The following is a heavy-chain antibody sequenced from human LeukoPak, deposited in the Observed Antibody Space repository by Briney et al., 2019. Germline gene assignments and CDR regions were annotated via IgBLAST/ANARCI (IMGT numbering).Heavy chain of an antibody. CDR2: FDPEDGET. Sequence: ASVKVSCKVSGYTLTELSMHWVRQAPGKGLEWMGGFDPEDGETIYAQKFQGRVTMTEDTSTDTAYMELSSLRSEDTAVYYCATYSEAGYYYYYGMDVWGKGTTVTVSS. V-gene: IGHV1-24*01. D-gene: IGHD2-15*01. CDR3: ATYSEAGYYYYYGMDV. J-gene: IGHJ6*04. CDR1: GYTLTELS.